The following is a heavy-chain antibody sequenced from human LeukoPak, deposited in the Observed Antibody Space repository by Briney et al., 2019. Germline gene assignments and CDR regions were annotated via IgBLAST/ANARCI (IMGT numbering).Heavy chain of an antibody. D-gene: IGHD3-16*01. CDR2: IYYTGST. CDR3: AREGGLGGGDWFDP. J-gene: IGHJ5*02. CDR1: GGSISSYH. V-gene: IGHV4-59*01. Sequence: PSETLSLTCTVSGGSISSYHWSWIRQPPGKGLEWIGYIYYTGSTNYNPSLKSRVTMSVDTSKNQFSLKLSSVTAADTAVYYCAREGGLGGGDWFDPWGQGTLVTVSS.